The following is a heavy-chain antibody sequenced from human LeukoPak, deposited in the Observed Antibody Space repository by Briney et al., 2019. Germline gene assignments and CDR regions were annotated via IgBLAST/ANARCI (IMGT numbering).Heavy chain of an antibody. D-gene: IGHD5-12*01. CDR1: GFTVSSNY. J-gene: IGHJ4*02. V-gene: IGHV3-66*01. CDR3: ARAMRSGYDY. Sequence: PGGSLRLSCAASGFTVSSNYMTWVRQAPGKGLEWVSLIYSGGSTSYADSVRGRFTISRDNSKNTLYLQMNSLRAEDTAVYYCARAMRSGYDYWGQGTLVTVSS. CDR2: IYSGGST.